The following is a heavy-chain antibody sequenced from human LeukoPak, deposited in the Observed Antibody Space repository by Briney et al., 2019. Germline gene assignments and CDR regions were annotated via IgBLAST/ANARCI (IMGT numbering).Heavy chain of an antibody. CDR1: GGTFSSYA. CDR3: ARGPYGSGSYYKRLGYYYMDV. J-gene: IGHJ6*03. D-gene: IGHD3-10*01. V-gene: IGHV1-69*06. CDR2: IIPIFGTA. Sequence: ASVKVSCKASGGTFSSYAISWVRQAPGQGLEWMGGIIPIFGTANYAQKFQGRVTITADKSTSTAYMELSSLRSEDTAVYYCARGPYGSGSYYKRLGYYYMDVWGKGTTVTVSS.